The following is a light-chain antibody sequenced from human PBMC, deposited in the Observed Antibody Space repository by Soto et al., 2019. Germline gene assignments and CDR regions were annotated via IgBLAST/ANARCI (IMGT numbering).Light chain of an antibody. V-gene: IGKV3-15*01. CDR3: QQYYNWPWT. CDR2: GAS. Sequence: EIAMTQSPATLSVSRGGRATLSCRASQSVSSDLAWYQQKPGQAPRLLIYGASTRATGIPARFSGSGSGTEFTLTISSLQSEDFALYYCQQYYNWPWTFGQGTKVDIK. J-gene: IGKJ1*01. CDR1: QSVSSD.